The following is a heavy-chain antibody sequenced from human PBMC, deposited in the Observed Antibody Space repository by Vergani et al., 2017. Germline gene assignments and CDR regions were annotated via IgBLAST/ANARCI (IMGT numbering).Heavy chain of an antibody. V-gene: IGHV4-59*01. CDR1: GGSISSYY. CDR2: IYYSGST. Sequence: QVQLQESGPGLVKPSETLYLTCTVSGGSISSYYWRWIRHPPGKGLEWIVYIYYSGSTNYNHSLKSRVTISVYTSKNQFSLKLCSGTAADTVVYYCARGYMQQLVKGRACDIWGQGTMVTVSS. D-gene: IGHD6-13*01. CDR3: ARGYMQQLVKGRACDI. J-gene: IGHJ3*02.